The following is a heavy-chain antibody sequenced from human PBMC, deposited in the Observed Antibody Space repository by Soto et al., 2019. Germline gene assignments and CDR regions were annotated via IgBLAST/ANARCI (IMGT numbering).Heavy chain of an antibody. Sequence: ASVKVSCKASGGTFSSYTISWVRQAPGQGLEWMGRIIPILGIANYAQKFQGRVTITADKSTSTAYMELSSLRSEDTAVYYCARMYCSSTSCYAFGWFDPWGQGTLVTVSS. CDR1: GGTFSSYT. D-gene: IGHD2-2*01. CDR3: ARMYCSSTSCYAFGWFDP. V-gene: IGHV1-69*02. CDR2: IIPILGIA. J-gene: IGHJ5*02.